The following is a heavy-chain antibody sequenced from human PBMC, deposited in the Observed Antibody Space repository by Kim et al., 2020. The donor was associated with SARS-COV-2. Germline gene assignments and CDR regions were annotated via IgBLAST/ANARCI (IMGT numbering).Heavy chain of an antibody. Sequence: ASVKVSCKASGYTFTSYYMHWVRQAPGQGLEWMGIINPSGGSTSYAQKFQGRVTMTRDTSTSTVYMELSSLRSEDTAVYYCARDPVQSEWLSHPDYYYYMDVWGKGTTVTVSS. CDR1: GYTFTSYY. V-gene: IGHV1-46*01. CDR2: INPSGGST. CDR3: ARDPVQSEWLSHPDYYYYMDV. D-gene: IGHD3-3*01. J-gene: IGHJ6*03.